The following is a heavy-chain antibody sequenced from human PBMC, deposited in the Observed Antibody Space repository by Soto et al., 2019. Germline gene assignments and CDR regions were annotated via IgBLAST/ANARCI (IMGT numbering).Heavy chain of an antibody. J-gene: IGHJ6*02. CDR3: VRGVAARPARLGMDL. CDR2: INPNSGGT. V-gene: IGHV1-2*02. Sequence: ASVKVSCKASGYTFTGYYLHWVRQAPGQGLEWMGWINPNSGGTNYAQKFQGRVTMTRDTSISTAYMELSRLSSVTAADTAMYYCVRGVAARPARLGMDLWGQGTTGTVS. D-gene: IGHD6-6*01. CDR1: GYTFTGYY.